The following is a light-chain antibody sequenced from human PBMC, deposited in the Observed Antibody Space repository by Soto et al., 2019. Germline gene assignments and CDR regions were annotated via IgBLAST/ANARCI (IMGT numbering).Light chain of an antibody. J-gene: IGKJ1*01. V-gene: IGKV3-20*01. Sequence: DIVMTQSPLSLPVTPGEPASLSCRASQSVRSSYLAWYQQTPGQTPRLLIYAASSRATGIPDRFSGSGSGTDFSLTISRLEAEDFAVYYCQQYGSSPRTFGQGTKVDIK. CDR2: AAS. CDR3: QQYGSSPRT. CDR1: QSVRSSY.